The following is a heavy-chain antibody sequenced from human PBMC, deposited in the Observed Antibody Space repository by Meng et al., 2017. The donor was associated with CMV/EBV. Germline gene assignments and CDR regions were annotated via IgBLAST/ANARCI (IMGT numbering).Heavy chain of an antibody. D-gene: IGHD2-2*02. J-gene: IGHJ4*02. CDR3: ARKKVLVVPAAILPRTYYFDY. CDR1: GGSVSSGSYY. V-gene: IGHV4-61*01. Sequence: ESLKISCTVSGGSVSSGSYYWSWIRQPPGKGLEWIGYIYYSGSTNYNPSLKSRVTISVDTSKNQFSLKLSSVTAADTAVYYCARKKVLVVPAAILPRTYYFDYWGQGTLVTVSS. CDR2: IYYSGST.